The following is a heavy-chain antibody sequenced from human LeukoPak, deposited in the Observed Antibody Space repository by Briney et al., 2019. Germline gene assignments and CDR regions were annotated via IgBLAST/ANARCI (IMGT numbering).Heavy chain of an antibody. CDR1: GASISSYY. CDR3: ARGWGYFDY. J-gene: IGHJ4*02. CDR2: LYNSGSP. D-gene: IGHD3-16*01. V-gene: IGHV4-59*01. Sequence: SETLSLTCTVSGASISSYYWTWIRQPPAKGQEWIGHLYNSGSPNYNPSLKSRVTISLDTSKNKFSLKLSSVTAADTAVYHCARGWGYFDYWGQGTLVTVSS.